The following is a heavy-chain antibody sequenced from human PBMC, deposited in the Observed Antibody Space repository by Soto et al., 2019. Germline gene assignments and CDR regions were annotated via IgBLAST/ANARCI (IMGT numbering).Heavy chain of an antibody. J-gene: IGHJ4*02. CDR2: ISYDGSNK. Sequence: QVQLVESGGGVVQPGTSLRLSCAASGFTFSSYDMHWVRQGPGKGLEWVASISYDGSNKYYADSVKGRFTISRDNSRNTLDLQMNSLSAEDTAVYYCEKGGKKSGYSPGDYWGQGNLVAVSS. CDR3: EKGGKKSGYSPGDY. CDR1: GFTFSSYD. D-gene: IGHD5-18*01. V-gene: IGHV3-30*18.